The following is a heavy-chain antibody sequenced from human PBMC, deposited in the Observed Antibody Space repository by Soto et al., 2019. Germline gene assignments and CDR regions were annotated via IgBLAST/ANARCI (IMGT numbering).Heavy chain of an antibody. D-gene: IGHD1-26*01. J-gene: IGHJ4*02. CDR2: IWYDGSNK. V-gene: IGHV3-33*01. CDR3: ARGIERNIGDY. CDR1: GFTFSSYG. Sequence: GGSLRLSCAASGFTFSSYGMHWVRQAPDKGLEWVAVIWYDGSNKYYADSVKGRFTISRDNSKNTLYLQMNSLRAEDTAVYYCARGIERNIGDYWGQGTLVTVSS.